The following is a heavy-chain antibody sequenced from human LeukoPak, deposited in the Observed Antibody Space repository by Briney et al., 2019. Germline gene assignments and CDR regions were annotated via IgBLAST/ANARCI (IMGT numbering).Heavy chain of an antibody. CDR3: AKPYYDFWSGYGTAPFDY. D-gene: IGHD3-3*01. J-gene: IGHJ4*02. CDR1: GITLSSYG. Sequence: GGSLRLSCAASGITLSSYGMHWVRQAPGKGLEWVAVISYDGSNKYYADSVKGRFTISRDNSKNTLYLQMNSLRAEDTAVYYCAKPYYDFWSGYGTAPFDYWGQGTLVTVSS. V-gene: IGHV3-30*18. CDR2: ISYDGSNK.